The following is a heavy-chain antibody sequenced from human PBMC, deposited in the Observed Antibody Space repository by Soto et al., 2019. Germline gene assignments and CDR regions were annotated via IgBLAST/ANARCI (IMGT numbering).Heavy chain of an antibody. CDR1: GFTFSSYA. J-gene: IGHJ4*02. Sequence: SLRLSCAASGFTFSSYAMHWVRQAPGKGLEWVAVISYDGSNKYYADSVKGRFTISRDNSKNTLYLQMNSLRAEDTAVYYCARDPADIWSYDYWGQGTLVTVSS. CDR3: ARDPADIWSYDY. V-gene: IGHV3-30-3*01. CDR2: ISYDGSNK. D-gene: IGHD3-16*01.